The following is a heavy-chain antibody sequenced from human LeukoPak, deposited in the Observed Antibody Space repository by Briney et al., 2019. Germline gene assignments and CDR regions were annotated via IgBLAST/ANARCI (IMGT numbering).Heavy chain of an antibody. J-gene: IGHJ3*02. D-gene: IGHD2-15*01. V-gene: IGHV3-23*01. CDR2: ISGSGGST. CDR3: AKDKAYCSGGSCYNAFDI. Sequence: GGSLRLSCAVSGFTFSSYAMSWVRQAPGKGLEWVSGISGSGGSTYYADSVKGRFTISRDNSKNTLYLQMNSLRAEDTAVYYCAKDKAYCSGGSCYNAFDIWGQGTMVTVSS. CDR1: GFTFSSYA.